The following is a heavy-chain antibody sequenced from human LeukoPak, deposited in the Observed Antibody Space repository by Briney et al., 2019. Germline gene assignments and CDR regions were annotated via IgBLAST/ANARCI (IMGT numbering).Heavy chain of an antibody. CDR3: ARYLDYGGNSRVFQH. Sequence: SETLSLTCAVYGGSLSAYYWTWIRQPPGKGLEWIGEINHGGSTNYNPSLKSRVTISIDTSKNQFSLKLSSVTAADTAVHYCARYLDYGGNSRVFQHWGQGTLVTVSS. D-gene: IGHD4-23*01. J-gene: IGHJ1*01. CDR1: GGSLSAYY. V-gene: IGHV4-34*01. CDR2: INHGGST.